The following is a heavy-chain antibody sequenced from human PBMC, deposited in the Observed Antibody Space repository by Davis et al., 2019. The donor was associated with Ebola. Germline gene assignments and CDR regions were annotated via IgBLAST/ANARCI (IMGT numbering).Heavy chain of an antibody. J-gene: IGHJ4*02. CDR2: ISYDGSNK. CDR1: GFTFSSYA. V-gene: IGHV3-30-3*01. D-gene: IGHD6-6*01. CDR3: ARGGVFFDY. Sequence: PGGSLRLSCAASGFTFSSYAMHWVRQAPGKGLEWVAVISYDGSNKYYADSVKGRFTISRDNSKNTLYLQMNSLRAEDTAAYYCARGGVFFDYWGQGTLVTVSS.